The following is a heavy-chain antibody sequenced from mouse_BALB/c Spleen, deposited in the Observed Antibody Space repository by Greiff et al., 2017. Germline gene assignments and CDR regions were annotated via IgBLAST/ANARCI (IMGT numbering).Heavy chain of an antibody. V-gene: IGHV5-17*02. J-gene: IGHJ2*01. CDR2: ISSGSCTI. Sequence: EVQGVESGGGLVQPGGSRKLSCAASGFTFSSFGMHWVRQAPEKGLEWVAYISSGSCTIYYADTVKGRFTISRDNPKNTLFLQMTSLRSEDTAMYYCARSSYFDYWGQGTTLTVSS. CDR1: GFTFSSFG. CDR3: ARSSYFDY.